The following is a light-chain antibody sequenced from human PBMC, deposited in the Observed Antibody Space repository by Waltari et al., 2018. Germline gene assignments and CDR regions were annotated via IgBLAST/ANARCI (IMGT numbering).Light chain of an antibody. J-gene: IGKJ1*01. V-gene: IGKV2D-29*01. CDR2: DAS. CDR3: MQSVQHPWT. CDR1: QSLLFFNGKTY. Sequence: ILMPVTTLPLSVLHGRPAHITCKSSQSLLFFNGKTYLYWILQKPGQPPQLLVYDASHRLSGVPDRFSGSGSGTDFTLKISRVEAEDVGVYYCMQSVQHPWTFGQGTKVEIK.